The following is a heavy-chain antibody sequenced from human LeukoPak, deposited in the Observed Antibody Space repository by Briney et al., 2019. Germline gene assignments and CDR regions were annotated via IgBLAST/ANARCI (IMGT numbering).Heavy chain of an antibody. Sequence: GGSLRLSCAASAFTFSTYGITWVRQAPGKGLEWVSTISATGGSTHYADSVKGRFTISRDNSKDTLYLQMNSLRAEDTAVYFCAKGGYSSGWRNFFDYWGQGTLVTVSS. D-gene: IGHD6-19*01. CDR3: AKGGYSSGWRNFFDY. J-gene: IGHJ4*02. CDR1: AFTFSTYG. CDR2: ISATGGST. V-gene: IGHV3-23*01.